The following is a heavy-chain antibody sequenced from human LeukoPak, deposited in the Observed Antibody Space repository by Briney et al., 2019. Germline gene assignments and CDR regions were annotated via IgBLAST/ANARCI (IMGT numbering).Heavy chain of an antibody. CDR1: GVSISSYY. CDR2: IYYSGST. CDR3: AREEVMEQLFDY. Sequence: SETLSLTCTVSGVSISSYYWSWIRQPPGKGLEWIGYIYYSGSTNYNPSLKSRVTTSVDTSKNQFSLKLSSVTAADTAVYYCAREEVMEQLFDYWGQGTLVTVSS. D-gene: IGHD1-26*01. V-gene: IGHV4-59*01. J-gene: IGHJ4*02.